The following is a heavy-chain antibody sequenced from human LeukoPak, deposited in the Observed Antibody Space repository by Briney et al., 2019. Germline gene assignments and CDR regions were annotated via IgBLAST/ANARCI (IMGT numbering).Heavy chain of an antibody. CDR1: GGSFSGYY. D-gene: IGHD5-18*01. V-gene: IGHV4-34*01. J-gene: IGHJ4*02. CDR3: ARGSDTANDY. Sequence: SETLSLTCAVYGGSFSGYYWGWIRQPPGKGLEWIGEINHSGSANYNPSLKSRVAISVDTSKNQFSLKLSSVTAADTAVYYCARGSDTANDYWGQGTLVTVSS. CDR2: INHSGSA.